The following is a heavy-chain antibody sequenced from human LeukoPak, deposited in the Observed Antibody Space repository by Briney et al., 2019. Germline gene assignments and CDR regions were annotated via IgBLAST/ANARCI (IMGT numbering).Heavy chain of an antibody. V-gene: IGHV3-23*01. CDR1: GFTFSSSA. Sequence: AGGSLILSCAASGFTFSSSAMSWVRQAPGKGLEWVSAISGSGTSTYYADSVKGRFTISRDTSKSTLYLQMNSLRAEDTALYYCAKAIVGVSGLGYWGQGTLVTVSS. J-gene: IGHJ4*02. D-gene: IGHD1-26*01. CDR3: AKAIVGVSGLGY. CDR2: ISGSGTST.